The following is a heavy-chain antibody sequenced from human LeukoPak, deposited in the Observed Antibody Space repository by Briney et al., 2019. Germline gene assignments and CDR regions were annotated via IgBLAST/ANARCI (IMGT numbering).Heavy chain of an antibody. CDR3: ARGFYPGYYSYMAV. D-gene: IGHD3-3*01. J-gene: IGHJ6*03. CDR2: IYYSGST. CDR1: GGSISPYY. V-gene: IGHV4-59*01. Sequence: SETLSLTCTVSGGSISPYYWSWIRQPPGKGLEWIGYIYYSGSTNDNPSLKSRVTIPVDTSKNQFSLKLSSVTAADTAVYYCARGFYPGYYSYMAVWGKGTTVTVSS.